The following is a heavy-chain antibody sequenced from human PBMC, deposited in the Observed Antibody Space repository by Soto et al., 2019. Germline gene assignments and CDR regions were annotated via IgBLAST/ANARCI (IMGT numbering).Heavy chain of an antibody. CDR2: ISYDGSNK. J-gene: IGHJ4*02. V-gene: IGHV3-30*18. CDR1: GFTFSSYG. Sequence: GGSLRLSCAASGFTFSSYGMHWVRQAPGKGLEWVAVISYDGSNKYYADSVKGRFTISRDNSKNTLYLQMNSLRAEDTAVYYCAKGSDDYGDYDLDYWGQGTLVTVSS. D-gene: IGHD4-17*01. CDR3: AKGSDDYGDYDLDY.